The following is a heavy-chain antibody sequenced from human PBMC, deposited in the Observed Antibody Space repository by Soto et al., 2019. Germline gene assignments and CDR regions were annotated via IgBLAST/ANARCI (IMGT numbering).Heavy chain of an antibody. CDR3: ARDVAMPSGLGLGY. J-gene: IGHJ4*02. CDR2: RSNDGSKK. CDR1: GFVFTNYG. V-gene: IGHV3-30*03. D-gene: IGHD6-19*01. Sequence: GGSLRLSCAASGFVFTNYGMHWVRQAPGKGLEWVAFRSNDGSKKYYADSVKGRFTISRDNSENTVYLQMTSLRPDDTAVFYCARDVAMPSGLGLGYWGQGTLVTVSS.